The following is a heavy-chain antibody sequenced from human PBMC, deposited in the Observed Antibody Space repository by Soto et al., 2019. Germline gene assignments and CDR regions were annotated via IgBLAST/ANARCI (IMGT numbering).Heavy chain of an antibody. V-gene: IGHV1-69*13. CDR1: GGTFNNLA. CDR2: IIPIFSTS. CDR3: GRGKMSEMATILRDKWFDP. Sequence: WASVKVSCKATGGTFNNLAINWVRQAPGQGLEWMGGIIPIFSTSNYAQKFQGRVTITADESTRTAYMVLSRLRSEDTAVYYCGRGKMSEMATILRDKWFDPWGQGTLVTVSS. D-gene: IGHD5-12*01. J-gene: IGHJ5*02.